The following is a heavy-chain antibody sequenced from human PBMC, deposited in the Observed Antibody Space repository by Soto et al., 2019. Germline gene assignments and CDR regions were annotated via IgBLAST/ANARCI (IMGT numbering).Heavy chain of an antibody. CDR3: ARYRGYCSGGSCNGAEYFQH. CDR1: GFTVSSYY. V-gene: IGHV3-66*01. D-gene: IGHD2-15*01. J-gene: IGHJ1*01. CDR2: IYSGGST. Sequence: GGFLRLSCAASGFTVSSYYMRWVRQAQGKGLEWVSVIYSGGSTYYEDAVKGRFTISRDNSKNTLYLKMNSLRTEDTAVYYCARYRGYCSGGSCNGAEYFQHWGQGTLVTVSS.